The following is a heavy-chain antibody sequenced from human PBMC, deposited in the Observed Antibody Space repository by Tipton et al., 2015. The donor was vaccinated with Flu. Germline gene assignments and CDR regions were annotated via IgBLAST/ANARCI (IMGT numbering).Heavy chain of an antibody. CDR1: GGSVRTYY. Sequence: TLSLTCTVSGGSVRTYYWAWIRQPPGKGLEWIGHMSYSGRTDYNPSLKSRVTISIDPSKNQFFLKLASVTAADTALYYCARDGGDYSKPYGLDVWGQGTTVTVSS. CDR2: MSYSGRT. CDR3: ARDGGDYSKPYGLDV. J-gene: IGHJ6*02. D-gene: IGHD4-11*01. V-gene: IGHV4-59*02.